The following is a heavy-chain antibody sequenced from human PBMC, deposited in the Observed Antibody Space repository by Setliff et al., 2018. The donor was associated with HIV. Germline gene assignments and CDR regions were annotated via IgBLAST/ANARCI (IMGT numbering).Heavy chain of an antibody. Sequence: SVKVSCKASGGTFSSYAISWVRQAPGQGLEWMGGSIPMYGTSNYAQKFQGRVTITTDESTSTAYMELSSLRSEDTAVYYFASLGYSYGPDFDYWGQGTLVTVSS. D-gene: IGHD5-18*01. CDR2: SIPMYGTS. CDR3: ASLGYSYGPDFDY. V-gene: IGHV1-69*05. CDR1: GGTFSSYA. J-gene: IGHJ4*02.